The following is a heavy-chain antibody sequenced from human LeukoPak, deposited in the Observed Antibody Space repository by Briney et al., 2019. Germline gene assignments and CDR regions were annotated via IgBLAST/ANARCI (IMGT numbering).Heavy chain of an antibody. Sequence: PGRSLRLSCAASGFTFSRYAMHWVRQAPGEGLAWVAVIAYDGGKAYYTDSVKGRSTIFRDNSKNTLYLQMNRLRPEDTAIYYCARDDSDVGMVATISREGDYFDSWGQGTLVTVSS. CDR1: GFTFSRYA. CDR3: ARDDSDVGMVATISREGDYFDS. V-gene: IGHV3-30*04. D-gene: IGHD5-12*01. J-gene: IGHJ4*02. CDR2: IAYDGGKA.